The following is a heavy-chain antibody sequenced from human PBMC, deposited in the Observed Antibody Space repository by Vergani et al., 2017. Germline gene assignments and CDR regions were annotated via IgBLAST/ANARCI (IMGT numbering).Heavy chain of an antibody. J-gene: IGHJ4*02. Sequence: EVQLVQSGAEVKKPGESLRISCKGSGYSFTSYWISWVRQMPGKGLEWMGRIDPSDSYTNYSPSFQGHVTISADKSISTAYLQWSSLKASDTAMYYCARHIWRRQQLGKMTLDYWGQGTLVTVSS. CDR2: IDPSDSYT. CDR1: GYSFTSYW. V-gene: IGHV5-10-1*03. D-gene: IGHD6-13*01. CDR3: ARHIWRRQQLGKMTLDY.